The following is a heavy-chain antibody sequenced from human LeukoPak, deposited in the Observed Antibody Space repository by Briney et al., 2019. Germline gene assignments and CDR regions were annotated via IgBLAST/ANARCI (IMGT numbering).Heavy chain of an antibody. CDR3: TKDWGTTGPYDY. D-gene: IGHD2-2*01. V-gene: IGHV3-48*04. Sequence: PGGSLRLSCAASGFTFTTYAMSWVRQAPGKGLEWVSYISSSGSTIYYADSVKGRFTLSRDNAKNSLYLQMNSLRAEDTAIYYCTKDWGTTGPYDYWGQGTLVTVSS. CDR2: ISSSGSTI. J-gene: IGHJ4*02. CDR1: GFTFTTYA.